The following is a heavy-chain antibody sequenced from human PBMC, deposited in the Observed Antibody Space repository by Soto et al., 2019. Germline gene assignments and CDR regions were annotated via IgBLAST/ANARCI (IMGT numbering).Heavy chain of an antibody. CDR1: GFTFSSYG. J-gene: IGHJ4*02. CDR2: IWYDGRNT. V-gene: IGHV3-33*01. D-gene: IGHD3-22*01. CDR3: ARTAYYYDSSGYYFDC. Sequence: GGSLRLSCAASGFTFSSYGMHWVRQAPGKGLERVAVIWYDGRNTYYADSVKGRFTISRDNSKNTLYLQMNSLRAEDTAVYYCARTAYYYDSSGYYFDCWGPGTLVTVSS.